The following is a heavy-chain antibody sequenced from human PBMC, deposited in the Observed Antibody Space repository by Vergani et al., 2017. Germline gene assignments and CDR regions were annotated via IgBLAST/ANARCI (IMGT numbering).Heavy chain of an antibody. V-gene: IGHV3-30*01. CDR1: GFTFSSYA. Sequence: QVQLVESGGGVVQPGRSLRLSCAASGFTFSSYAMHWVRQAPGKGLEWVAVISYDGSNKYYADSVKGRFTISRDNSKNTLYLQMNSLRAEDTAVYYCARDGDIAVATMGYMDVWGKGTTVTVSS. CDR2: ISYDGSNK. CDR3: ARDGDIAVATMGYMDV. J-gene: IGHJ6*03. D-gene: IGHD5-12*01.